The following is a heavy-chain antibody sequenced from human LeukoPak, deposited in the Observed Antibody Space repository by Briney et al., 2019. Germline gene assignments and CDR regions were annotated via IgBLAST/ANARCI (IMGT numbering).Heavy chain of an antibody. V-gene: IGHV1-69*05. D-gene: IGHD2-2*02. J-gene: IGHJ5*02. CDR3: ARWREYCSSTSCYTKNLWFDP. CDR2: IIPIFGTA. Sequence: SVKVSCKASGGTFSSYANSWVRQAPGQGLEWMGGIIPIFGTANYAQKFQGRVTITTDESTSTAYMELSSLRSEDTDVYYCARWREYCSSTSCYTKNLWFDPWGQGTLVTVSS. CDR1: GGTFSSYA.